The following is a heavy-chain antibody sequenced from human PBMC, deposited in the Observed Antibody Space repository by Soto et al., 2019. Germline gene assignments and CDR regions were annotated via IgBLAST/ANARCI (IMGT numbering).Heavy chain of an antibody. CDR3: ARDSQSTGIKDYFDY. CDR1: GFTFSGYA. Sequence: GGSLRLSCAASGFTFSGYAMNWVRQAPGKGLEWVSAITGSGGTRYYADSVKGRFTISRDNSKNTLYVEMNSLRAVDTAVYYCARDSQSTGIKDYFDYWGQGPLVNVSS. J-gene: IGHJ4*02. CDR2: ITGSGGTR. V-gene: IGHV3-23*01. D-gene: IGHD1-1*01.